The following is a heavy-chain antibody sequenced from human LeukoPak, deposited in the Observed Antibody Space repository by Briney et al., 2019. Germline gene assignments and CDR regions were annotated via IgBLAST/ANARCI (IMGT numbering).Heavy chain of an antibody. CDR2: TFYSGTT. Sequence: SETLSLTCSVSGASISGGYYWSLIRQPPGKGLEWIGSTFYSGTTYYNPALKSRVTISVDRSTNQFSLRLSSVTAADTAIYCCARIIRDNGGSYHDAFEIWGRGTMVTVSS. J-gene: IGHJ3*02. V-gene: IGHV4-31*03. D-gene: IGHD1-26*01. CDR1: GASISGGYY. CDR3: ARIIRDNGGSYHDAFEI.